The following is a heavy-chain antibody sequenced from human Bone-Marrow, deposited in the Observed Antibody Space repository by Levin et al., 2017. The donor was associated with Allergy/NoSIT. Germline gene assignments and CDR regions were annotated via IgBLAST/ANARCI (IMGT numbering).Heavy chain of an antibody. CDR1: FFSLLLSGSP. J-gene: IGHJ4*02. Sequence: LSLPFPFSFFSLLLSGSPWTWIRQYPGKGLEWIGYISYRGSTYFNPSLKSRLALSLAPSEQHFSLNLTSVSAADTAIYYCARLDGYSFDYWGQGALVTVSS. CDR2: ISYRGST. V-gene: IGHV4-31*03. D-gene: IGHD1-1*01. CDR3: ARLDGYSFDY.